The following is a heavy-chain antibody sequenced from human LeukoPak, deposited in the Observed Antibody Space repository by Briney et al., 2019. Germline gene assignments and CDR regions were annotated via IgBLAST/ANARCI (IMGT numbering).Heavy chain of an antibody. Sequence: GASVKVSCKASGYTFTSYGISWVRQAPGQGLEWMGWISAYNGNTNYAQKLQGRVTMTTDTSTSTAYMELRSLRSDDTAVYYCARINRFWSGYEQYNWFDPWGQGTLVTVSS. CDR2: ISAYNGNT. CDR1: GYTFTSYG. D-gene: IGHD3-3*01. CDR3: ARINRFWSGYEQYNWFDP. V-gene: IGHV1-18*01. J-gene: IGHJ5*02.